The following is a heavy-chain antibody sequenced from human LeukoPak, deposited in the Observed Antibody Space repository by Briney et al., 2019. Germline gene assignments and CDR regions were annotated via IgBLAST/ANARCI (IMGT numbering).Heavy chain of an antibody. CDR3: ARAGDYGDYGMDV. CDR2: ISSSSSHM. J-gene: IGHJ6*02. D-gene: IGHD4-17*01. V-gene: IGHV3-21*01. Sequence: PGGSLRLSCAASGFAFNFYILNWVRQAPGKGLEWVSSISSSSSHMYYADSVRGRFTISRDNAKNSLYLQMNSLRGEDTALYYCARAGDYGDYGMDVWGQGTTVTVSS. CDR1: GFAFNFYI.